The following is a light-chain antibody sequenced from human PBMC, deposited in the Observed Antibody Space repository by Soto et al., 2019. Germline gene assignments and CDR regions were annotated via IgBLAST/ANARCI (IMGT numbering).Light chain of an antibody. CDR3: QHYASSPRA. CDR1: QSVSSGY. J-gene: IGKJ1*01. V-gene: IGKV3-20*01. Sequence: EIVLTQSPGTLSLSPGERATLSCRASQSVSSGYLAWYQQKPGQAPRLLMYGVSSRATGIPDRFSVSGSGTDFTLTISRLEPEDFAVYYCQHYASSPRAFGQGTKVDIK. CDR2: GVS.